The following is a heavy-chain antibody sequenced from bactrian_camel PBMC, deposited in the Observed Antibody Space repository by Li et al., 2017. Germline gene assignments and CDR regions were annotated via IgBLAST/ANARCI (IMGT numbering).Heavy chain of an antibody. Sequence: DVQLVESGGGLVQPGGSLKLSCAASGFTFRNYIMNWIRQAPGKGLEWVAATDKNGRYADSVKGRFSISRDNIENVLYLQMNSLEPEDTGKYYCSHEWLSNIPPAWRPRGQGTQVTVS. CDR1: GFTFRNYI. J-gene: IGHJ4*01. D-gene: IGHD1*01. CDR2: TDKNGR. V-gene: IGHV3S10*01.